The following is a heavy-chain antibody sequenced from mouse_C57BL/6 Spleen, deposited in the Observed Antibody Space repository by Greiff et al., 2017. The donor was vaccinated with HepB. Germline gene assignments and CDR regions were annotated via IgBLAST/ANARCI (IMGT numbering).Heavy chain of an antibody. J-gene: IGHJ3*01. V-gene: IGHV1-18*01. CDR1: GYTFTDYY. D-gene: IGHD4-1*01. CDR3: ARRDNWDVFAY. CDR2: INPNNGGT. Sequence: VQLQEPGPELVKPGASVKIPCKASGYTFTDYYMVWVKQSHGKSLEGIGDINPNNGGTIYNQKFKCKATLTVDKSSSTAYMERRSLTAEDTAVYYCARRDNWDVFAYWGQGTLVTVDA.